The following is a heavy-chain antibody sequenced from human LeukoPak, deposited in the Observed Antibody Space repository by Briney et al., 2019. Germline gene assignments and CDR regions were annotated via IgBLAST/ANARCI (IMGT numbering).Heavy chain of an antibody. Sequence: PGGSLRLSCAASGFTVSSNYMSWVRQAPGKGLEWVSVIYSGGSGSTYYADSVKGRFTISRDNSKNTLYLQMNSLRAEDTAVYYCARGSALSSSLDYWGQGTLVTVSS. J-gene: IGHJ4*02. CDR2: IYSGGSGST. CDR1: GFTVSSNY. CDR3: ARGSALSSSLDY. V-gene: IGHV3-66*01. D-gene: IGHD6-6*01.